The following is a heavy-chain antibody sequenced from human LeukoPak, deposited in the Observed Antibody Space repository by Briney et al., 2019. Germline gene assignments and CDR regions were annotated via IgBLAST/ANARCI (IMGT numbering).Heavy chain of an antibody. Sequence: PGGSLRLSCAASGFTFSNAWMSWVRQAPGKGLEWVSSISGSSSYIYYADSVKGRFTISRDNAKNSLYLQMNSLRAEDTGVYYCARYYTDYDILTGYYIYYYYYYMDVWGKGTTVTVSS. CDR1: GFTFSNAW. CDR3: ARYYTDYDILTGYYIYYYYYYMDV. CDR2: ISGSSSYI. V-gene: IGHV3-21*01. J-gene: IGHJ6*03. D-gene: IGHD3-9*01.